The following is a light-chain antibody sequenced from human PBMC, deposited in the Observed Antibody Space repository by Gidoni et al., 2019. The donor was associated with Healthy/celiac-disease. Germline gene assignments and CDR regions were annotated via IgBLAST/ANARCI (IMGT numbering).Light chain of an antibody. CDR2: VGIGGIVG. J-gene: IGLJ3*02. CDR3: GADHGSGSNFVSGV. CDR1: SGYSNSK. V-gene: IGLV9-49*01. Sequence: QPVLTQPPSASASLGASVTLTCTLSSGYSNSKVEWYQQRPGKGPRFGMRVGIGGIVGSKGDGIPHRFSVLGSGLNRYLTIKNIQEEDESDYHCGADHGSGSNFVSGVFGGGTKLTVL.